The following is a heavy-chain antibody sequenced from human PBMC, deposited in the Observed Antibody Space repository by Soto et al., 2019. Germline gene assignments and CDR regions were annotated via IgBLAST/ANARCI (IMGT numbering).Heavy chain of an antibody. D-gene: IGHD4-17*01. J-gene: IGHJ6*02. CDR3: AKDRSVTRLGGMDV. CDR1: GFTFSSYG. CDR2: ISYDGSNK. V-gene: IGHV3-30*18. Sequence: SLRLSCAASGFTFSSYGMHWVRQAPGKGLEWVAVISYDGSNKYYADSVKGRFTISRDNSKNTLYLQMNSLRAEDTAVYYCAKDRSVTRLGGMDVWGQGTTVTVSS.